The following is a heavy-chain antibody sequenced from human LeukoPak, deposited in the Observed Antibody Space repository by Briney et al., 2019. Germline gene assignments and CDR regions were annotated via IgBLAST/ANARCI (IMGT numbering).Heavy chain of an antibody. D-gene: IGHD3-22*01. V-gene: IGHV1-2*02. J-gene: IGHJ6*03. CDR1: GYTLTSYG. CDR3: ARDGSGYYYYYYYMDV. Sequence: ASVKVSCKASGYTLTSYGISWVRQAPGQGLEWMGWINPNSGGTNYAQKFQGRVTMTRDTSISTAYMELSRLRSDDTAVYYCARDGSGYYYYYYYMDVWGKGTTVTVSS. CDR2: INPNSGGT.